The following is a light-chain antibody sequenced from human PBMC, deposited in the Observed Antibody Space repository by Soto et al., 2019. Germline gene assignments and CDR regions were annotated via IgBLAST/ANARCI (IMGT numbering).Light chain of an antibody. CDR2: EVS. CDR3: CSYAGTYTVL. CDR1: SSDVGGYNY. V-gene: IGLV2-11*01. J-gene: IGLJ2*01. Sequence: QSALTQPRSVSGSPGKSVTISCTGTSSDVGGYNYVSWYQQHPGKAPKLMIYEVSKRPSGAPDRFSGSKSGNTASLTISGLQTEDEADYYCCSYAGTYTVLFGGGTKLTVL.